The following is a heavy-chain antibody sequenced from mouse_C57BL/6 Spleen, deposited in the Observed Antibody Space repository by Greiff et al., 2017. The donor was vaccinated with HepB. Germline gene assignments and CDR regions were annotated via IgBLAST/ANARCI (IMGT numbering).Heavy chain of an antibody. V-gene: IGHV1-26*01. D-gene: IGHD2-5*01. J-gene: IGHJ2*01. CDR2: INPNNGGT. CDR3: ARLYSTFDY. Sequence: EVQLQQSGPELVKPGASVKISCKASGYTFTDYYMNWVKQSHGKSLEWIGDINPNNGGTSYNQKFKGKATLTVDKSSSTAYMELRSLTSEDSAVYYCARLYSTFDYWGQGTTLTVSS. CDR1: GYTFTDYY.